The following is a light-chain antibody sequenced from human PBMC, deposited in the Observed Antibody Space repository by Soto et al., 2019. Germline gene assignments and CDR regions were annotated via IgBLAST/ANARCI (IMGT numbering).Light chain of an antibody. V-gene: IGKV3-15*01. CDR1: QKFGAN. CDR3: HYYSDWRA. J-gene: IGKJ1*01. CDR2: GVS. Sequence: EIVLTQSPATLSLSPGERATLSCRASQKFGANLAWYQQKPGQAPRLLIFGVSTRAAGIPGRFSGSGSGVDFTLTISSLQSEDSAVYYCHYYSDWRAFGQGTKVEIK.